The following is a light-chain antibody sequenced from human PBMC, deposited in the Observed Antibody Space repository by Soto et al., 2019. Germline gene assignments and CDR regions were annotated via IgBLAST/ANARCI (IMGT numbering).Light chain of an antibody. CDR2: DVG. J-gene: IGLJ1*01. Sequence: QSALTQPRSVSGSPGQSVTISCTGTSSDVGTYNYVSWYQQHPGKAPKLMIYDVGKQPSGVPDRFSGSKSGNTASLTISGLQAEDEADYFCCSYAGTYTFYVFGTGTKVTVL. CDR1: SSDVGTYNY. CDR3: CSYAGTYTFYV. V-gene: IGLV2-11*01.